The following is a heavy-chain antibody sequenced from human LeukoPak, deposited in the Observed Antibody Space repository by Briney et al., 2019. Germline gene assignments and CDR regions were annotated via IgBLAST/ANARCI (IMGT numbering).Heavy chain of an antibody. J-gene: IGHJ4*02. Sequence: PGGSLRLSCAASGFTFSSYSMNWARQAPGKGLEWVSVISGGGSHTYYADSVKGRFTFSRDNFKNTLYLQMNSLRAEDTAVYYCAKAPNTFGGVISHFDYWGQGTLVTVSS. V-gene: IGHV3-23*01. CDR3: AKAPNTFGGVISHFDY. CDR2: ISGGGSHT. CDR1: GFTFSSYS. D-gene: IGHD3-16*02.